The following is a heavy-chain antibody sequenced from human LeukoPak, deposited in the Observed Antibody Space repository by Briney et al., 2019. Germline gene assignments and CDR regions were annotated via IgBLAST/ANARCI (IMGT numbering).Heavy chain of an antibody. Sequence: GGSLRLSCAASGFTFSSYGMHWVRQAPGKGLEWVAVISYDGSNKYYADSVKGRFTISRDNSKNTLYLQMNSLRAEDTAVYYCAKDTPAYYYDSSGYYGNAFDIWGQGTMVTVSS. D-gene: IGHD3-22*01. V-gene: IGHV3-30*18. CDR2: ISYDGSNK. J-gene: IGHJ3*02. CDR1: GFTFSSYG. CDR3: AKDTPAYYYDSSGYYGNAFDI.